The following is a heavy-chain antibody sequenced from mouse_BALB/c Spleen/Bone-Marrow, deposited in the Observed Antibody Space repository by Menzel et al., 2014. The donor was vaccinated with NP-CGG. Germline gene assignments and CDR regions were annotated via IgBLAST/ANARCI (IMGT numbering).Heavy chain of an antibody. J-gene: IGHJ3*01. V-gene: IGHV5-6-4*01. CDR2: ISSGGRYI. D-gene: IGHD2-3*01. CDR1: GFTFSTYI. CDR3: TREEDYDGNYKFAY. Sequence: EVKLVESGGDLVKPGGSLKLSCAASGFTFSTYIMSWVRQTPEKRLEWVATISSGGRYIFYPDSVKGRFTLSRDNAKNTLYLQMSSLRSDDTAIYYCTREEDYDGNYKFAYWGQGTLVTVSA.